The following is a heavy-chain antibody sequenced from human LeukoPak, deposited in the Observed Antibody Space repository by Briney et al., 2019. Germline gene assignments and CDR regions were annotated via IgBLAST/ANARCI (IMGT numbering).Heavy chain of an antibody. J-gene: IGHJ6*02. Sequence: PGGSLRLSCAASGFTFSSHGMHWVRQAPGKGLEWVAVVWYGGSNKDNVDSVKGRFTISRDNSKNTLYLQMNSLRAEDTAVYYCARDPDYSTYAMDVWGQGTTVTVSS. CDR1: GFTFSSHG. CDR3: ARDPDYSTYAMDV. CDR2: VWYGGSNK. V-gene: IGHV3-33*01. D-gene: IGHD4-11*01.